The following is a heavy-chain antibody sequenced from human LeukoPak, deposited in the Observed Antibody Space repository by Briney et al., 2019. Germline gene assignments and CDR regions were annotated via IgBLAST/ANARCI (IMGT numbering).Heavy chain of an antibody. CDR3: ARLSVSSWYPYLDY. D-gene: IGHD6-13*01. V-gene: IGHV1-2*02. CDR1: GYTFTGYY. J-gene: IGHJ4*02. CDR2: INPNSGGT. Sequence: ASVKVSCKASGYTFTGYYMHWVRHSPEQGLEWMGWINPNSGGTNYAQKFQGRVTMTRDTSISTAYMELNRLRSDGTAVYYCARLSVSSWYPYLDYWGQGSLVTVSS.